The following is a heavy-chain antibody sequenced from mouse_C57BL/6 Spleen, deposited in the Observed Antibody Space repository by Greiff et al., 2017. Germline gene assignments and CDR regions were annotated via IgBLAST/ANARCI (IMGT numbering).Heavy chain of an antibody. V-gene: IGHV6-3*01. Sequence: EVQGVESGGGLVQPGGSMNLSCVASGFTFSNYWMNWVRQSPEKGLEWVAQIRLKSDNYATHYAESVKGRFTISRDDSKSSVYLQMNNLRAEDTGIYYCTVIGGYYKGFDYWGQGTTRTVSS. D-gene: IGHD2-3*01. CDR2: IRLKSDNYAT. CDR1: GFTFSNYW. CDR3: TVIGGYYKGFDY. J-gene: IGHJ2*01.